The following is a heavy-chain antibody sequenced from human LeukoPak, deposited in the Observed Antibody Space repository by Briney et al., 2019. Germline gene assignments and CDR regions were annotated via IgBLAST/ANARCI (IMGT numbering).Heavy chain of an antibody. V-gene: IGHV4-34*01. CDR2: INHSGST. D-gene: IGHD4-17*01. CDR1: GGSFSGYY. Sequence: SETLSLTCAVYGGSFSGYYWSWIRQPPGKGLEWIGEINHSGSTNYNPSLKSRVTISVDTSKNQFSLKLSSVTAADTAVYYCARLLREYYYYYGMDVWGQGTTVTVSS. CDR3: ARLLREYYYYYGMDV. J-gene: IGHJ6*02.